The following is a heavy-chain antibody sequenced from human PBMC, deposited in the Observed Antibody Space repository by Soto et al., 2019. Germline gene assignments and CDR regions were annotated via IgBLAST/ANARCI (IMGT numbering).Heavy chain of an antibody. CDR1: GYTFTSYD. V-gene: IGHV1-8*01. D-gene: IGHD6-6*01. J-gene: IGHJ4*02. CDR2: MNPNSGNT. Sequence: ASVKVSCKASGYTFTSYDISWVRQATGQGLEWMGWMNPNSGNTGYAQKFQGRVTMTRNTSISTAYMELSSLRSEDTAVYYCARGRSIAARKKGYYFDYWGQGXLVTVYS. CDR3: ARGRSIAARKKGYYFDY.